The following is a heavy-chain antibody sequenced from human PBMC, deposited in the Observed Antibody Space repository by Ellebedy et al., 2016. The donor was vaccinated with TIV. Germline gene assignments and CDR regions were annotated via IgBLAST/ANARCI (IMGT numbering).Heavy chain of an antibody. CDR1: SFTFNNAW. J-gene: IGHJ5*02. D-gene: IGHD3-10*01. Sequence: GESLKISCAASSFTFNNAWMNWVRQAPGKGLEWVGPIKRKTDGGTTDYAAPVKGRFTISRDDSRNTLYLQMNSLKTEDTAVYYCTTDGEFSAPWGQGTLVTVSS. CDR3: TTDGEFSAP. CDR2: IKRKTDGGTT. V-gene: IGHV3-15*07.